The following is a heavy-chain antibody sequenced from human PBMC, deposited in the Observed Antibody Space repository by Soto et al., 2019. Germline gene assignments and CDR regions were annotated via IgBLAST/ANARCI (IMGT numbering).Heavy chain of an antibody. J-gene: IGHJ4*02. CDR3: AIGFGYSYGDTDLEY. CDR1: GGSINTFY. Sequence: PSETLSLTCTVSGGSINTFYWRWVRQPAGKGLEWGGRIFSSGSTSVNPSLESRVAMSVDASKNHFSLNLSSVTAADTAVYYCAIGFGYSYGDTDLEYWGQGTLLTVSS. CDR2: IFSSGST. D-gene: IGHD5-18*01. V-gene: IGHV4-4*07.